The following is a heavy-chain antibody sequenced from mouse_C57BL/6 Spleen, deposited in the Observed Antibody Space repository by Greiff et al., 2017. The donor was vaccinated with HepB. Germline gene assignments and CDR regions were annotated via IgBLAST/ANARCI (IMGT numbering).Heavy chain of an antibody. CDR2: IYPGDGDT. J-gene: IGHJ2*01. Sequence: VQLQESGPVLVKPGASVKISCKASGYAFSSSWMNWVKQRPGKGLEWIGRIYPGDGDTNYNGKFKGKATLTADKSSSTAYMQLSSLPSEDSAVYFRAGSPIYYGSSLDYWGKGTTLTVSP. V-gene: IGHV1-82*01. CDR1: GYAFSSSW. CDR3: AGSPIYYGSSLDY. D-gene: IGHD1-1*01.